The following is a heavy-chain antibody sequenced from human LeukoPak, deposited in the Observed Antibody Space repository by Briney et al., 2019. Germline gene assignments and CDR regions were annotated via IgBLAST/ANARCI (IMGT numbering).Heavy chain of an antibody. J-gene: IGHJ3*02. CDR1: GLTFSSFG. Sequence: PGGTLRLSCAASGLTFSSFGMTWVRQAPGKGLEWVSAISGSAVSTFYADSVKGRFTISRDNSKNTLFLQMNSLRAEDTAIYYCVREWGGTDAFDIWGQGTMVTVSS. V-gene: IGHV3-23*01. CDR3: VREWGGTDAFDI. CDR2: ISGSAVST. D-gene: IGHD3-16*01.